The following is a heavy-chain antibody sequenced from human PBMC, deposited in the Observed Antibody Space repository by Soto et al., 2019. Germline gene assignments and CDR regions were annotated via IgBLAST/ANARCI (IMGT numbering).Heavy chain of an antibody. CDR3: ARGRIAAAGRGSFDY. D-gene: IGHD6-13*01. CDR1: GYTFTSYG. J-gene: IGHJ4*02. V-gene: IGHV1-69*06. Sequence: QVQLVQSGAEVKKPGASVKVSCKASGYTFTSYGISWVRQAPGQGLEWIGGIIPIFGTTNYAQKFQGRVTITADKSTNTAYMELSRLKSEDTAVFYCARGRIAAAGRGSFDYWGRGTLVTVSS. CDR2: IIPIFGTT.